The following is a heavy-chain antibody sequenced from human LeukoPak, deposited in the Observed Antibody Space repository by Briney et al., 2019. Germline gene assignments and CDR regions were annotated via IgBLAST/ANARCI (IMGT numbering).Heavy chain of an antibody. D-gene: IGHD3-10*01. Sequence: SETLSLTCSVSGGSISSYYWNWIRQSPGKVLEGIGYIYYSGNTNYNPSLKSRVTISVDTSKNQFSLKLSSVTAADTAVYYCANNGGYYYGSGNWFDPWGQGTLVTVSS. V-gene: IGHV4-59*01. J-gene: IGHJ5*02. CDR2: IYYSGNT. CDR1: GGSISSYY. CDR3: ANNGGYYYGSGNWFDP.